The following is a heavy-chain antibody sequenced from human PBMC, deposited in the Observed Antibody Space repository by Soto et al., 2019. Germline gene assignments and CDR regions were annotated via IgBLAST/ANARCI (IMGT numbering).Heavy chain of an antibody. CDR1: GLSFGDYG. CDR2: VRSKVYGGTT. D-gene: IGHD3-16*01. CDR3: ARDGVQITDFDYLYCGLYV. J-gene: IGHJ6*02. V-gene: IGHV3-49*03. Sequence: GGSLTLSCKASGLSFGDYGMNWFRHLAGEGLEWVGFVRSKVYGGTTDYAASVRGRFSISRDHSESIAYLQMNSLKTDDTGIYYCARDGVQITDFDYLYCGLYVWGPGTTVTDCS.